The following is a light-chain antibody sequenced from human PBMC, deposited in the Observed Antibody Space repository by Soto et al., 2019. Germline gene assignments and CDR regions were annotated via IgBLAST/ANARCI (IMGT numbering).Light chain of an antibody. J-gene: IGKJ5*01. CDR2: AAS. V-gene: IGKV1-9*01. CDR1: QGLRSD. Sequence: DIQLTQSPSFLSASVGDRVTITCRASQGLRSDLAWYQQKPGKAPKLLIYAASTLQSGVPSRFSGSGSGTEFTLTSSSLQPEDFATYYCQQLNSYPITFGQGTRLEI. CDR3: QQLNSYPIT.